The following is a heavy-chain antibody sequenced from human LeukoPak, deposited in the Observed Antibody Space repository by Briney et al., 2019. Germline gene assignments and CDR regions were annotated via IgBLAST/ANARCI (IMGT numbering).Heavy chain of an antibody. CDR2: IYYSGST. CDR1: GGSISSYY. D-gene: IGHD3-9*01. CDR3: AKQYYGILTGRKHAFDI. V-gene: IGHV4-59*08. J-gene: IGHJ3*02. Sequence: PSETLSLTCTVSGGSISSYYWSWIRQPPGKGLEWIGYIYYSGSTNYNPSLKSRVTISVDTSKNQFSLKLSSVTAADTAVYYCAKQYYGILTGRKHAFDIWGQGTMVTVSS.